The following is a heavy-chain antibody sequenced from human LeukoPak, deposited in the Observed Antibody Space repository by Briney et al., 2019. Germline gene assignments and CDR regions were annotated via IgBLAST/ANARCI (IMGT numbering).Heavy chain of an antibody. Sequence: ASVKVSCKASGYTFTSYFIHWVRQAPGQGLEWVGVLNPSDGSTTYAQKFQGRVTMTRDTSTSTVYMDLNSLRSEDTAVFYCARDLGSGQSGTIPGGLDYWGQGTLVTVSA. CDR3: ARDLGSGQSGTIPGGLDY. CDR2: LNPSDGST. CDR1: GYTFTSYF. V-gene: IGHV1-46*01. D-gene: IGHD1-7*01. J-gene: IGHJ4*02.